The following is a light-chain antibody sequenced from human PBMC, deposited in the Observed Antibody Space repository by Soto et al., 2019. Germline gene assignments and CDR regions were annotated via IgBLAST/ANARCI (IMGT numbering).Light chain of an antibody. V-gene: IGKV3-15*01. CDR1: QSVSSK. J-gene: IGKJ4*01. CDR3: QQYNNWPLT. Sequence: EIVMTQSPATLSVSPGERATLSCRASQSVSSKLAWYQQKPGQAPRLLIYGASSRATGIPARFSGSGSGTEFTLTISSLQSEDFALYYCQQYNNWPLTFGGGTKVDIK. CDR2: GAS.